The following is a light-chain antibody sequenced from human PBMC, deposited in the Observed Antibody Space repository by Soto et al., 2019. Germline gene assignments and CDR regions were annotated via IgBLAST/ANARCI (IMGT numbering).Light chain of an antibody. Sequence: QSVLTQPHPVSGSPGQSVTSSCTGTNSDVGRYNSVSWYQQLPGKAPKIIISAVRQRPSGVPDRFSGSKSGNTASLTISGLQADDEADYFCFSYTANDNWVFGGGTK. CDR1: NSDVGRYNS. V-gene: IGLV2-11*01. J-gene: IGLJ3*02. CDR3: FSYTANDNWV. CDR2: AVR.